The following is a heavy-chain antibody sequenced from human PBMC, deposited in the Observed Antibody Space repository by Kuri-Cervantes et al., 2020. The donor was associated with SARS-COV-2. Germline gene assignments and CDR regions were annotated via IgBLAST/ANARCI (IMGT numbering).Heavy chain of an antibody. CDR2: ISSSSSYI. D-gene: IGHD2-2*01. CDR1: GFTFSSYS. Sequence: GGSLRLSCAASGFTFSSYSMNWVRQAPGKGLEWVSSISSSSSYIYYADSVKGRFTISRDNSKNTLYLQMNSLRAEDTAVYYCARDRDCSSTSCPDAFGIWGQGTMVTVSS. V-gene: IGHV3-21*01. J-gene: IGHJ3*02. CDR3: ARDRDCSSTSCPDAFGI.